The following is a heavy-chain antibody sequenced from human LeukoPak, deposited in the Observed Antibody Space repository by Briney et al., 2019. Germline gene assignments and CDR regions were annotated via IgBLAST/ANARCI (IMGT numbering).Heavy chain of an antibody. J-gene: IGHJ4*02. D-gene: IGHD3-3*01. CDR3: ATYYDFWSGYMYYSDY. CDR1: GFTFSSYA. CDR2: ISGSGGTT. V-gene: IGHV3-23*01. Sequence: PGGSLRLSCAASGFTFSSYAMSWVRQAPGKGLEWVSAISGSGGTTYYADSVKGWFTVSRDNSKNTLYLQMNSLRAEDTAAYYCATYYDFWSGYMYYSDYWGQGTLVTVSS.